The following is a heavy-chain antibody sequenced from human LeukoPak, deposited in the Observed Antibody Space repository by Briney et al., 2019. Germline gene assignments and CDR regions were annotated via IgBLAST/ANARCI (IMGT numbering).Heavy chain of an antibody. J-gene: IGHJ4*02. Sequence: SETLSLTCTVSGGSISSYYWSWIRQPPGRGLEWIGYIYYSGSTNYNPSLKSRVTISVDTSKNQFSLKLSSVTAADTAVYYCARLAVLHYNILTGYAVTTGLDSWGQGTLVTVSS. D-gene: IGHD3-9*01. CDR2: IYYSGST. CDR1: GGSISSYY. V-gene: IGHV4-59*01. CDR3: ARLAVLHYNILTGYAVTTGLDS.